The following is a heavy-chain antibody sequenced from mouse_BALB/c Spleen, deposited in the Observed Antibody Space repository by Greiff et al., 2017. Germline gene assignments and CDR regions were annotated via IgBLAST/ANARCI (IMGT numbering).Heavy chain of an antibody. V-gene: IGHV5-9-3*01. CDR1: GFTFSSYA. CDR2: ISSGGSYT. J-gene: IGHJ4*01. CDR3: ARRYDDDYYAMDY. Sequence: EVHLVESGGGLVKPGGSLKLSCAASGFTFSSYAMSWVRQTPEKRLEWVATISSGGSYTYYPDSVKGRFTISRDNAKNTLYLQMSSLRSEDTAMYYCARRYDDDYYAMDYWGQGTSVTVSS. D-gene: IGHD2-14*01.